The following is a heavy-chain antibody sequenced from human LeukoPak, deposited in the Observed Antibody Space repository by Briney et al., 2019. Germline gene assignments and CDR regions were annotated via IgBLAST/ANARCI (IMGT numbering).Heavy chain of an antibody. CDR1: GFIFSNYG. Sequence: GGSLRLSCAASGFIFSNYGMHWVRQAPGKGLEWVAFIRYDGSNKYYADSVKGRFTISRDNSKNTLYLQMNSLRAEDTAVYYCARGTSSMLLRFFDDAFSIWGQGTMVTVSS. J-gene: IGHJ3*02. D-gene: IGHD3-9*01. V-gene: IGHV3-30*02. CDR2: IRYDGSNK. CDR3: ARGTSSMLLRFFDDAFSI.